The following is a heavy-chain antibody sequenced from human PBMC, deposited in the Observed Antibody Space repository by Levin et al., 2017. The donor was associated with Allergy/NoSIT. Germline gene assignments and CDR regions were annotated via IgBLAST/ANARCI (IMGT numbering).Heavy chain of an antibody. CDR3: ARGPSGYYTGLDIIGAYYDYYMDV. D-gene: IGHD3-3*01. J-gene: IGHJ6*03. CDR1: GGTFSSYA. V-gene: IGHV1-69*06. Sequence: SVKVSCKASGGTFSSYAISWVRQAPGQGLEWMGGIIPIFGTANYAQKFQGRVTITADKSTSTAYMELSSLRSEDTAVYYCARGPSGYYTGLDIIGAYYDYYMDVWGKGTTVTVSS. CDR2: IIPIFGTA.